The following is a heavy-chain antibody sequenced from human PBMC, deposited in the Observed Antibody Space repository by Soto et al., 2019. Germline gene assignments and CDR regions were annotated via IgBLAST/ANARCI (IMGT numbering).Heavy chain of an antibody. CDR3: ARDDSSGWYL. J-gene: IGHJ4*02. V-gene: IGHV4-59*01. D-gene: IGHD6-19*01. CDR2: IYYSGST. CDR1: GGSICSYD. Sequence: SETLSLTCTVSGGSICSYDWSWIRQPPGKGLEWIGYIYYSGSTNYNPSLKSRVTISVDTSKNQFSLKLSSVTAADTAVYYCARDDSSGWYLWGQGTPVTAPQ.